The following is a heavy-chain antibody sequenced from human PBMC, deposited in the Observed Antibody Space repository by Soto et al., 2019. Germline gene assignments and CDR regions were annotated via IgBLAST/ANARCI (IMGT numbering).Heavy chain of an antibody. V-gene: IGHV4-31*03. J-gene: IGHJ5*02. Sequence: QVQLQESGPGLVKPSQTLSLTCTVSGGSISSGGYYWSWIRQHPGKGLEWIGYIYYSGSTYYNPSLKSRVTISVDTSKNQFSLKLSSVTAADTAVYYCARGRDVVGPAARGDVWFDPWGQGTLVTVSS. CDR1: GGSISSGGYY. CDR3: ARGRDVVGPAARGDVWFDP. CDR2: IYYSGST. D-gene: IGHD2-2*01.